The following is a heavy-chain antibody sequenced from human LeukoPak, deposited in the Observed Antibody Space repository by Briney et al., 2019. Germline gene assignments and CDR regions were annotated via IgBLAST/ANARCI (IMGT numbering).Heavy chain of an antibody. Sequence: GRSLRLSCAASGFTFSSYAMHWVRQAPGKGLEWVAVISYDGSNKYYADSVKGRFTISRDNSKNTLYLQMNSPRAEDTAVYYCARDSDSYYYDSSGYYHYYYYMDVWGKGTTVTVSS. V-gene: IGHV3-30*01. J-gene: IGHJ6*03. CDR1: GFTFSSYA. CDR3: ARDSDSYYYDSSGYYHYYYYMDV. CDR2: ISYDGSNK. D-gene: IGHD3-22*01.